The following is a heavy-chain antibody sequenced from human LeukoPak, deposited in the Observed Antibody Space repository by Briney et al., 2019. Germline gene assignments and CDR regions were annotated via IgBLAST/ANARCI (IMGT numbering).Heavy chain of an antibody. CDR3: ARDFVGGLIVGAPAQAIDY. V-gene: IGHV1-18*01. Sequence: ASVKVSCKASGYTFTSYGISWVRQAPGQGLEWMGWISAYNGNTNYAQKLQGRVTMTTDTSTSTAYMELRSLRSDDTAVYYCARDFVGGLIVGAPAQAIDYWGQGTLVTVSS. D-gene: IGHD1-26*01. CDR1: GYTFTSYG. CDR2: ISAYNGNT. J-gene: IGHJ4*02.